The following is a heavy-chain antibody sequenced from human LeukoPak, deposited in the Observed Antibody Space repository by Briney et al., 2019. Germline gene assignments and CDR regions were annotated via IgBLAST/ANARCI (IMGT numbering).Heavy chain of an antibody. CDR3: AKERSGWYLPGWSDP. Sequence: GGSLRLSCAASGFTFSSYAMSWVRQAPGKGLEWVSAISGSGGSTYYADSVKGRFTISRDNSKNTLYPQMNSLRAEDTAVYYCAKERSGWYLPGWSDPWGQGTLVTVSS. J-gene: IGHJ5*02. D-gene: IGHD6-19*01. CDR2: ISGSGGST. CDR1: GFTFSSYA. V-gene: IGHV3-23*01.